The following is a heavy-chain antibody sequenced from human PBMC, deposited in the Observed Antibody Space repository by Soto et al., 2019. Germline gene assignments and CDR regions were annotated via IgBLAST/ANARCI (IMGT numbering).Heavy chain of an antibody. V-gene: IGHV4-30-2*01. CDR1: GGSITSGNSYS. CDR2: ISQTGAT. Sequence: SETLSLTCAVSGGSITSGNSYSWAWIRQPPGRGLEWIGSISQTGATSYNPSLKRRVSVSLDKSKNQFSLRLTSVTAADTAVYYCAALHFWSGPWTHTRLDYWGQGTLVTVSS. D-gene: IGHD3-3*02. J-gene: IGHJ4*02. CDR3: AALHFWSGPWTHTRLDY.